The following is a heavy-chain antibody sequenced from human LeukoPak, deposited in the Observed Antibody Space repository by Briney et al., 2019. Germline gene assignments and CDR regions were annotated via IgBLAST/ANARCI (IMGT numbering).Heavy chain of an antibody. CDR1: GFTFNSYA. V-gene: IGHV3-30-3*01. Sequence: GGSLRLSCAASGFTFNSYAMHWVRQAPGKGLEWVAFISYDGTNKYYADSVKGRFTISRDNSKNTLYLQMNSLRDEDTAVYYCASRTFYGSSGFYLDNWGQGTLVTVSS. D-gene: IGHD3-22*01. J-gene: IGHJ4*02. CDR2: ISYDGTNK. CDR3: ASRTFYGSSGFYLDN.